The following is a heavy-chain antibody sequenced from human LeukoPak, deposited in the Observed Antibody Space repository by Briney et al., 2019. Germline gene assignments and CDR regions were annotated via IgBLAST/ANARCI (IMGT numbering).Heavy chain of an antibody. CDR1: GFSFSGHW. CDR3: ARGPNSNWSGLDF. D-gene: IGHD6-6*01. Sequence: GGSLRLSCTASGFSFSGHWMHWARQLPGEGLVWVSRISPTGSTTSYADSVKGRFTVSRDNAKNTLYLQVNNLRAEDTAVYYCARGPNSNWSGLDFWGQGTLLTVSS. V-gene: IGHV3-74*01. J-gene: IGHJ4*02. CDR2: ISPTGSTT.